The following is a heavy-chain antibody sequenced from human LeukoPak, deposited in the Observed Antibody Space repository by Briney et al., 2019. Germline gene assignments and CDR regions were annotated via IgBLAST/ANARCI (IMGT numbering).Heavy chain of an antibody. J-gene: IGHJ3*02. D-gene: IGHD3-22*01. CDR1: GGTFSSYT. V-gene: IGHV1-69*02. CDR3: AINEGEYDGSGYYAFDI. Sequence: GSSVKVSCKASGGTFSSYTISWVRQAPGQGLEWMGRIIPILGIANYAQKFQGRVTITADKSTSTAYMELSSLRSEDTAVYYCAINEGEYDGSGYYAFDIWGQGTMVTVSS. CDR2: IIPILGIA.